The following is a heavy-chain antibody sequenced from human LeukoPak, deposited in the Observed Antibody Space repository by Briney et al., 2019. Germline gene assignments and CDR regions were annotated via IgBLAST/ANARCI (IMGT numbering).Heavy chain of an antibody. CDR2: ISGSGGTA. D-gene: IGHD6-19*01. V-gene: IGHV3-23*01. CDR1: GFTFSIYA. CDR3: AKDTKVAVIFDSFDM. J-gene: IGHJ3*02. Sequence: GGSLRLSCAASGFTFSIYAMSWVRQAPGKGLEWVSAISGSGGTAYYADSVKGRFTISRDNSKNTLYLQMNSLRPEDTAVYYCAKDTKVAVIFDSFDMWGQGTMVTVSS.